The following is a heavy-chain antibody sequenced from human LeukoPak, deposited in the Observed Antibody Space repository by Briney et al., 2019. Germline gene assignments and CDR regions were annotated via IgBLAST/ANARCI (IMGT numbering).Heavy chain of an antibody. D-gene: IGHD2-15*01. Sequence: GGSLRLSCAASGFTFNIYSMDWVRQAPGRGLEWVPKITSGSTTIYYADSVKGRFTISRDNARNSLYLQMNRLRAEDTAVYYCARERGYCAGESCYGFDYWGQGILVTVSS. CDR3: ARERGYCAGESCYGFDY. V-gene: IGHV3-48*01. CDR1: GFTFNIYS. CDR2: ITSGSTTI. J-gene: IGHJ4*02.